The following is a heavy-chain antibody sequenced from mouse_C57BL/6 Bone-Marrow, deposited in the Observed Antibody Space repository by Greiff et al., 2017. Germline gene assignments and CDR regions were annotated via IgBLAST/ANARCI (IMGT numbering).Heavy chain of an antibody. CDR2: IYPGDGDT. J-gene: IGHJ4*01. D-gene: IGHD1-1*01. CDR1: GYAFSSSW. Sequence: VQLQQSGPELVKPGASVKISCKASGYAFSSSWMNWVKQRPGKGLEWIGRIYPGDGDTNYNGKFKGKATLTADKSSSTAYMQLSSLTSEDSAVYFCARPVGGAMDYWGQGTSVTVSS. V-gene: IGHV1-82*01. CDR3: ARPVGGAMDY.